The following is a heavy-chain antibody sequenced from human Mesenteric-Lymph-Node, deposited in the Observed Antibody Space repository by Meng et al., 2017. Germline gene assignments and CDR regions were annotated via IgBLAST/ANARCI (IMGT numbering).Heavy chain of an antibody. CDR2: IFARDSQS. V-gene: IGHV5-51*01. D-gene: IGHD2-21*02. Sequence: GESLKISCKGSGYSFTDYWIAWVRQMPGKGLECMGNIFARDSQSRYTPSIQGQVTMSVDKSTNTAYLQWSSLQASDTATYYCATTLHGDHHWGYWGQGTLVTVSS. J-gene: IGHJ4*02. CDR1: GYSFTDYW. CDR3: ATTLHGDHHWGY.